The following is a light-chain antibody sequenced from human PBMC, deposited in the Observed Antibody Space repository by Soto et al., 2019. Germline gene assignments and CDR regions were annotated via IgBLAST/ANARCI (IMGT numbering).Light chain of an antibody. Sequence: EVVLTQSPATLSLSPGERATLSCRASQSVRTSLAWYQHKPGQAPRLVIYDASLRANGVPARFGGSGSGTAYTLPINSLEPEDLAVYDGQQRNVWPPITFGQGTRLEIK. CDR3: QQRNVWPPIT. V-gene: IGKV3-11*01. CDR2: DAS. J-gene: IGKJ5*01. CDR1: QSVRTS.